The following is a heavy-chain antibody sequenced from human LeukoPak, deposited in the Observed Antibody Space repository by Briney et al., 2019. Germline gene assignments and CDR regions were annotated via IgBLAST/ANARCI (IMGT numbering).Heavy chain of an antibody. Sequence: GGSLRLSCAVSGFTFSIYAMRCVRPAPGEGLEWVAAISGSGGSTYYADSVKGRFTISRDNSKNTLYLQMNSLRAEDTAVYYCANSKPNWGQGTLVTVSS. CDR2: ISGSGGST. CDR1: GFTFSIYA. V-gene: IGHV3-23*01. CDR3: ANSKPN. J-gene: IGHJ4*02. D-gene: IGHD6-13*01.